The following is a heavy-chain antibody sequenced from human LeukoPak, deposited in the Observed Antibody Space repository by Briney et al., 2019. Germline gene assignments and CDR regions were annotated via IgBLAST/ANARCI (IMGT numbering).Heavy chain of an antibody. Sequence: SETLALTCTVSGGSISSGGYYWSWIRQHPGKGLEWLGYIYYSGSTYYNPSLKSRVTISVDTSKNQFSLKLSSVTAADTAVYYCARHSGSYYFDYWGQGTLVTVSS. D-gene: IGHD1-26*01. CDR3: ARHSGSYYFDY. CDR2: IYYSGST. V-gene: IGHV4-31*03. CDR1: GGSISSGGYY. J-gene: IGHJ4*02.